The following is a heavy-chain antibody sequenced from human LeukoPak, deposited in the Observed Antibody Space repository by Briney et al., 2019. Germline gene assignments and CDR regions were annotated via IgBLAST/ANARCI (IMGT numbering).Heavy chain of an antibody. D-gene: IGHD6-13*01. CDR1: GFTLSSNY. CDR2: ISSGGST. Sequence: GGSLRLSCAASGFTLSSNYMSWVRQPPGKGLEWVSVISSGGSTYYADSVKGRFTISRDNSKNTLYLQMNSLRAEDTAVYYCARRSIAAAGRDYWGQGTLVTVSS. V-gene: IGHV3-66*04. CDR3: ARRSIAAAGRDY. J-gene: IGHJ4*02.